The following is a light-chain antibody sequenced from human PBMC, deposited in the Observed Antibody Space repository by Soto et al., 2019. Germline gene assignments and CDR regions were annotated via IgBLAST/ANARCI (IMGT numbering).Light chain of an antibody. J-gene: IGLJ2*01. CDR1: SSDVGGYNY. V-gene: IGLV2-8*01. Sequence: QSALTQPPSASGSPGQSVTISCTGTSSDVGGYNYVSWYQQHPGKAPKLMIYEVSKRPSGVPDRFSGSKSGNTASLTVCGLQAEDEADYYCSSYAGSNRGVFGGGTQLTVL. CDR2: EVS. CDR3: SSYAGSNRGV.